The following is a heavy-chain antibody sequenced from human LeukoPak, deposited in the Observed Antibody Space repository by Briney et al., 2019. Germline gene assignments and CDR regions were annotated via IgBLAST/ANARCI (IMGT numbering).Heavy chain of an antibody. CDR2: IYYSGST. CDR3: ARGYYGSHRLEYFQH. CDR1: GGSISSYY. D-gene: IGHD3-10*01. J-gene: IGHJ1*01. V-gene: IGHV4-59*08. Sequence: SETLSLTCTVSGGSISSYYWSWIRQPPGKGLEWIGYIYYSGSTNYNPSLKSRVTISVDTSKNQFSLKLSSVTAADTAVYYCARGYYGSHRLEYFQHWGQGTLVTVSS.